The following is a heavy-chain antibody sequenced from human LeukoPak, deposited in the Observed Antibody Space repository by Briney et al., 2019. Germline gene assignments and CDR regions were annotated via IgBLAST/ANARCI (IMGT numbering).Heavy chain of an antibody. CDR1: GFTFSSYG. Sequence: GGSLRLSCAASGFTFSSYGMHWVRQAPGKGLEWVANIKQDGSEKYYVDSVKGRFTISRDNAKNSLYLQMNSLRAEDTAVYYCARDKHYYDSSGYFYNWFDPWGQGTLVTVSS. CDR2: IKQDGSEK. J-gene: IGHJ5*02. D-gene: IGHD3-22*01. V-gene: IGHV3-7*01. CDR3: ARDKHYYDSSGYFYNWFDP.